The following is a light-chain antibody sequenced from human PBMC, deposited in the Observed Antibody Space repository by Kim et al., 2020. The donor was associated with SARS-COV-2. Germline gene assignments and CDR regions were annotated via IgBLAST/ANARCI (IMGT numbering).Light chain of an antibody. CDR1: SSDVGNYNY. J-gene: IGLJ1*01. CDR3: CSYAGSYTLYV. Sequence: QSALTQPRSVSGSPGQSVTISCTGTSSDVGNYNYVSWYQHHPGKAPKLMIYDVSKRPSGVPDRFSGSKSGNTASLTISGLQAEDEADYYCCSYAGSYTLYVFGTGTKVTVL. V-gene: IGLV2-11*01. CDR2: DVS.